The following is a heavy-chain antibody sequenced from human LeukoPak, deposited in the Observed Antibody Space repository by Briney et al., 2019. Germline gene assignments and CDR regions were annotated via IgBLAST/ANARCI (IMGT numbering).Heavy chain of an antibody. CDR2: IYYSGST. V-gene: IGHV4-39*01. D-gene: IGHD2-2*01. CDR1: GGSISSSSYY. CDR3: ARQEIVVVPAAKDTNWFDP. Sequence: ETLSLTCTVSGGSISSSSYYWGWIRQPPGKGLEWIGSIYYSGSTYYNPSLKSRGTISVDTSKNQFSLKLSSVTAADTAVYSCARQEIVVVPAAKDTNWFDPWGQGTLVTVSS. J-gene: IGHJ5*02.